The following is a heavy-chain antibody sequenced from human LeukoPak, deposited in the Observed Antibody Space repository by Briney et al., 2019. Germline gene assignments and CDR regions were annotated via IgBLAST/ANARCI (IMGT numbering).Heavy chain of an antibody. CDR2: INPNSGGT. Sequence: ASVKVSCKASGYTFTGYYMHWVRQAPGQGLEWMGWINPNSGGTNYAQKFQGRVTMTGDTSISTAYMELSRLRSDDTAVYYCAREGIAAAGGAFDIWGQGTMVTVSS. CDR1: GYTFTGYY. CDR3: AREGIAAAGGAFDI. D-gene: IGHD6-13*01. J-gene: IGHJ3*02. V-gene: IGHV1-2*02.